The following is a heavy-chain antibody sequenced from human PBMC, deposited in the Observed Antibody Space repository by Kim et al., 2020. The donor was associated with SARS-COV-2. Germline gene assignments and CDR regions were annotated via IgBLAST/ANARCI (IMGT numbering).Heavy chain of an antibody. CDR1: GFTFSSYT. CDR2: ISCSSSDI. J-gene: IGHJ6*02. Sequence: GGSLRLSCAASGFTFSSYTMDWVRQAPGKGLEWVSSISCSSSDIWYPDSVKGRFTVSRDNAKNSLYLQINSLRAEDTAVYYCARDSRLAASGYYQDYGVDVWGQGTTVTVS. V-gene: IGHV3-21*01. D-gene: IGHD3-22*01. CDR3: ARDSRLAASGYYQDYGVDV.